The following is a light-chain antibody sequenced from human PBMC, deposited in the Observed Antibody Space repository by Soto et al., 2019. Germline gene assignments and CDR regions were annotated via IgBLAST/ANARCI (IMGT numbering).Light chain of an antibody. CDR3: QQYADSPIT. V-gene: IGKV3-20*01. CDR1: QRLASNY. Sequence: EIELTQSPGPLSLSPGARATLSCRASQRLASNYLAWYQQRPGQAPRLLLYGVSSRATGIPDRFSGSGSGTDFTLAISRVEPEDFAVYFCQQYADSPITFGQGTRLGI. J-gene: IGKJ5*01. CDR2: GVS.